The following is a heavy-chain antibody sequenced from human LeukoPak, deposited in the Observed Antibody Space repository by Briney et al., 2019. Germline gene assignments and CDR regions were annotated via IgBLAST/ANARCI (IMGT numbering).Heavy chain of an antibody. CDR2: INPNSGGT. D-gene: IGHD2-15*01. J-gene: IGHJ3*02. CDR1: GYTFTGYY. CDR3: ARVVVVVVGELADAFDI. Sequence: ASVEVSCKASGYTFTGYYMHWVRQAPGQGLEWMGWINPNSGGTNYAQKFQGRVTMTRDTSISTAYMELSRLRSDDTAVYYCARVVVVVVGELADAFDIWGQGTMVTVSS. V-gene: IGHV1-2*02.